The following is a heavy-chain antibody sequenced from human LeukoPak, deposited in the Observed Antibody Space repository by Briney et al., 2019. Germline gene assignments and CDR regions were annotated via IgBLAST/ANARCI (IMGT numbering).Heavy chain of an antibody. J-gene: IGHJ4*02. CDR1: GASISSTSHY. D-gene: IGHD3-3*01. CDR3: ARSWGYDFWSGNLLDY. CDR2: IYYTGST. Sequence: SETLSLTCTVSGASISSTSHYWGWIRQPPGKGLEWVGSIYYTGSTYQNPSLKSRVTVSLDMSKNQFSLKLSSVTAADTAVYHCARSWGYDFWSGNLLDYWGQGILVTVSS. V-gene: IGHV4-39*07.